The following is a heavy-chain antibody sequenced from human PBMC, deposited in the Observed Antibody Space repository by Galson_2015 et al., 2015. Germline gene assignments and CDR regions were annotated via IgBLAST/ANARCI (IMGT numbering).Heavy chain of an antibody. J-gene: IGHJ4*02. V-gene: IGHV4-38-2*01. CDR2: IYHSGST. CDR3: ARFLGSGSYYNDY. D-gene: IGHD3-10*01. Sequence: ETLSLTCAVSGYSISSGYYWGWIRQPPGKGLEWIGSIYHSGSTYYHPSLKSRVTISVDTSKNQFSLKLTSVTAADAAIYFCARFLGSGSYYNDYWGQGILVTVSS. CDR1: GYSISSGYY.